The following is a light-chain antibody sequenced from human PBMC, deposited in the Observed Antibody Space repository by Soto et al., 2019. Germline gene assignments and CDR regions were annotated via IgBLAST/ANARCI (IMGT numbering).Light chain of an antibody. J-gene: IGKJ1*01. CDR2: KTS. CDR3: QEYNTNSRT. CDR1: ESIYSW. Sequence: IQMTQSPSTLYGSIGDTVTITCRASESIYSWLAWYKQIPGKAPQLLIYKTSTLQGGVPSRFSGSGSGADYTLTISSLQPDDFATYYCQEYNTNSRTFGQGTRV. V-gene: IGKV1-5*03.